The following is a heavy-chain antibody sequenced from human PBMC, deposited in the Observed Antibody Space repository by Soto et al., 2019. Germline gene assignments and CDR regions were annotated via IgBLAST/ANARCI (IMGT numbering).Heavy chain of an antibody. CDR3: ARYSGKYQGPIDY. CDR2: ISYDGSNK. CDR1: GFTFSHYG. V-gene: IGHV3-30*03. Sequence: QVQLVESGGGVVQPGRSLRLSCAASGFTFSHYGTHWVRQAPGKGLEWLAVISYDGSNKHYADSVKGRFTVSRDNSKSTLYLQMNSLRAEDTAVYFCARYSGKYQGPIDYWGQGTLVTVSS. J-gene: IGHJ4*02. D-gene: IGHD1-26*01.